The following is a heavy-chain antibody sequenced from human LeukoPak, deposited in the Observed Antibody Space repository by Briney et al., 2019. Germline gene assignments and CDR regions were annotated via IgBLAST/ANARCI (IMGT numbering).Heavy chain of an antibody. CDR1: GGSFSGYY. J-gene: IGHJ3*02. CDR3: ARVPRGYCSSTSCPDDAFDI. V-gene: IGHV4-34*01. D-gene: IGHD2-2*01. Sequence: SETLSLTCAVYGGSFSGYYWSWIRQPPGKGLEWIGEINHSGSTNYNPSLKSRVTISVDTSKNQFSLKLSSVTAADTAVYYCARVPRGYCSSTSCPDDAFDIWGQGTMVTVSS. CDR2: INHSGST.